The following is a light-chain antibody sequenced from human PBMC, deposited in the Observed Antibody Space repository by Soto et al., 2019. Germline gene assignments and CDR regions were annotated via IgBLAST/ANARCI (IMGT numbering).Light chain of an antibody. V-gene: IGKV3-20*01. Sequence: EIVLTQSPGILSLSPGERATLSCRASQSVSSNYLAWFQQTPGQAPRLLITGASSRATGIPDRFSGSGSGTDFTLTISRLEPEDFAVYYCQQYGNSPCTFGQGTKLEIK. CDR1: QSVSSNY. CDR3: QQYGNSPCT. J-gene: IGKJ2*02. CDR2: GAS.